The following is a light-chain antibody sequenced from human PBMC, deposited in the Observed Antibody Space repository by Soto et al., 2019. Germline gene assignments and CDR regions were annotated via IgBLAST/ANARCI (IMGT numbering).Light chain of an antibody. V-gene: IGLV1-44*01. J-gene: IGLJ3*02. Sequence: QSVLTQPPSASGTPGQRVTISCSGRTSNIGTNIVSWYQQLPGTAPKLLIFGDNQRPSGVPDRFSGSKSGNTASLTISGLQAEDEADYYCSSYTSSSPWVFGGGTKLTVL. CDR3: SSYTSSSPWV. CDR1: TSNIGTNI. CDR2: GDN.